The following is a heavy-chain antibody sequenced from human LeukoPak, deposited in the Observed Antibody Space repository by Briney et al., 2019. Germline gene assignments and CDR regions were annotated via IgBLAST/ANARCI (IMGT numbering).Heavy chain of an antibody. CDR1: GFTFSDYN. D-gene: IGHD6-19*01. CDR2: ISATSTTI. J-gene: IGHJ4*02. V-gene: IGHV3-48*01. CDR3: VRDNLENQWLERSY. Sequence: GGSLRLSCAASGFTFSDYNMNWVRQAPGKGPEWVSQISATSTTIKYADFVKGRFTISRDNAKNSLNLQMNSLRADDTAVHYCVRDNLENQWLERSYWRQGALVTVSS.